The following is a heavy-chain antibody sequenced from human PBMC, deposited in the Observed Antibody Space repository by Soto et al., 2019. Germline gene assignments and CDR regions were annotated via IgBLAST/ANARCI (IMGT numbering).Heavy chain of an antibody. CDR3: ARLTGTCDYGMDV. Sequence: GSGPTLVNPTQTLPLTCTFSGFSLSTSGMCVSWILQPPGKALEWLALIDWDDDKYYSTSLKTRLTISKDTPKNQVVLTMTNMDPVDTATYYCARLTGTCDYGMDVWGQGTTVTVSS. CDR2: IDWDDDK. D-gene: IGHD1-7*01. J-gene: IGHJ6*02. CDR1: GFSLSTSGMC. V-gene: IGHV2-70*01.